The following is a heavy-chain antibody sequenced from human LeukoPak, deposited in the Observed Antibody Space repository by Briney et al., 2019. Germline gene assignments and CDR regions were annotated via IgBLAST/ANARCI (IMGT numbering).Heavy chain of an antibody. D-gene: IGHD2/OR15-2a*01. J-gene: IGHJ4*02. V-gene: IGHV3-49*04. CDR1: GFTIGYYA. CDR3: TRLIRPPTN. Sequence: PGRSLRLSCTAAGFTIGYYAMSWVRQAPGKGLEWVGFIRSKAYGGTTEYAASVKGRFTISRDDSKSIAYLQMNSLKTEDTAVYYCTRLIRPPTNWGQGTLVTVSS. CDR2: IRSKAYGGTT.